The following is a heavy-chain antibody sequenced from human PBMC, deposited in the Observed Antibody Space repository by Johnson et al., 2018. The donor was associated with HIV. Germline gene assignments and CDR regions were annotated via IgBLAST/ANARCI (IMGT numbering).Heavy chain of an antibody. CDR2: IGTAGDT. V-gene: IGHV3-13*01. CDR1: GFTFSSYD. D-gene: IGHD3-10*01. Sequence: VQLVESGGGLVQPGGSLRLSCVASGFTFSSYDMHWVRQATGKGLEWVSSIGTAGDTYYPGSVKGRFTISRENAKNSLYLQMNSLRAGDTAVYYCARAGRFGELLYWYAFDIWGQGTMVTVSS. J-gene: IGHJ3*02. CDR3: ARAGRFGELLYWYAFDI.